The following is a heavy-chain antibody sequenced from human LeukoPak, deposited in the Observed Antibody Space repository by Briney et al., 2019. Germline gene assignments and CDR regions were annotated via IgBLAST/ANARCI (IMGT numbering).Heavy chain of an antibody. CDR3: ARDRCTNGVCYSDY. Sequence: PGGSLRLSCAASGFTFSSYSMNWVRQAPGKGLEWVSYISTSSNTIHYADSVKGRFTISRDNAKNSLYLQMSSLRDEDTAVYYCARDRCTNGVCYSDYWGQGTLVTVSS. J-gene: IGHJ4*02. V-gene: IGHV3-48*02. CDR1: GFTFSSYS. D-gene: IGHD2-8*01. CDR2: ISTSSNTI.